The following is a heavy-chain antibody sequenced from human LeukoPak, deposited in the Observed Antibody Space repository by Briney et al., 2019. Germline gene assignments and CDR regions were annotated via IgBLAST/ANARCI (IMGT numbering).Heavy chain of an antibody. CDR2: IYTSGST. CDR3: ARGNRYYGSGSYYNRPWDWFDP. CDR1: GGSISSYY. V-gene: IGHV4-4*07. D-gene: IGHD3-10*01. J-gene: IGHJ5*02. Sequence: SETLSLTCTVSGGSISSYYWSWIRQPAGKGLEWIGRIYTSGSTNYNPSLKSRVTISVDTSKNQFSLKLSSVTAADTAVYYCARGNRYYGSGSYYNRPWDWFDPWGQGTLVTVSS.